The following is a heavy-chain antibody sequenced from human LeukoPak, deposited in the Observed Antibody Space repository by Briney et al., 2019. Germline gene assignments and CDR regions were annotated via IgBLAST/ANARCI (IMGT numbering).Heavy chain of an antibody. CDR3: AKDQVDTAMVWGQVFDY. CDR2: ISYDGSNK. V-gene: IGHV3-30*18. Sequence: PGGSLRLSCAASGFTFSSYGMHWVRQAPGKGLEWVAVISYDGSNKYYADSVKGRFTISRDNSKNTLYLQMNSLRAEDTAVYYCAKDQVDTAMVWGQVFDYWGQGTLVTVSS. J-gene: IGHJ4*02. CDR1: GFTFSSYG. D-gene: IGHD5-18*01.